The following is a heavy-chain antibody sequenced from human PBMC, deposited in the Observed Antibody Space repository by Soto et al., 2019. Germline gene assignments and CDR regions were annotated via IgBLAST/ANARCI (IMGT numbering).Heavy chain of an antibody. CDR1: GFTFSSYG. Sequence: QVQLVESGGGVVQPGRSLRLSCAASGFTFSSYGMHWVRQAPGKGLEWVAVISYDGSNKYYADSVKGRFTISRDNSKNTLYLQMNSLRAEDTAVYYCAKDEGVGVLEWLLDYYFDYWGQGTLVTVSS. D-gene: IGHD3-3*01. CDR2: ISYDGSNK. V-gene: IGHV3-30*18. CDR3: AKDEGVGVLEWLLDYYFDY. J-gene: IGHJ4*02.